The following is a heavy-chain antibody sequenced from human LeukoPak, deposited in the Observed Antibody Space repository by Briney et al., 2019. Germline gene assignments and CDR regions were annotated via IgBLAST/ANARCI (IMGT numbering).Heavy chain of an antibody. D-gene: IGHD2-21*01. CDR1: GYSFTNYW. V-gene: IGHV5-51*01. Sequence: GESLKISCKGSGYSFTNYWIGWVRQMPGKGLEWMGIIYPGDSDTRYSPSFQGQVTITADKSTNTVYLQWSSLKASDTAMYYCARYPLRAIYCGNSNCLFEYWGQGTLVTVSS. CDR2: IYPGDSDT. J-gene: IGHJ4*02. CDR3: ARYPLRAIYCGNSNCLFEY.